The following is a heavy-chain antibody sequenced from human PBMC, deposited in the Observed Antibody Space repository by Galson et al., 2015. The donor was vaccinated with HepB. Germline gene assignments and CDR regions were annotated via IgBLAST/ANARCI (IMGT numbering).Heavy chain of an antibody. CDR3: ARDLGTSGWDFDY. CDR1: GASIITYY. Sequence: SETLSLTCTVSGASIITYYWSWIRQPPGKGLEWIGYVYYSGSTNYNPSLKSRVTISLDTSKNHFSLKLSSVTAADTAVYYCARDLGTSGWDFDYWGRGTLVTVSS. V-gene: IGHV4-59*01. CDR2: VYYSGST. J-gene: IGHJ4*02. D-gene: IGHD6-19*01.